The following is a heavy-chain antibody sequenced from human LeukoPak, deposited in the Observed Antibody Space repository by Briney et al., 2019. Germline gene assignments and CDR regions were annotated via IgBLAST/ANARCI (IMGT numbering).Heavy chain of an antibody. J-gene: IGHJ6*03. CDR2: IYYIGST. V-gene: IGHV4-59*01. CDR3: ARGVRAIYYYYMDV. CDR1: GGSIRSYY. Sequence: SETLSLTCIVSGGSIRSYYWSWIRQPPGKGLERIGHIYYIGSTNYNPSLKSRVTISVDTSKNQFSLKLSSVTPADTAVYYCARGVRAIYYYYMDVWGKGTTVTISS. D-gene: IGHD3-10*01.